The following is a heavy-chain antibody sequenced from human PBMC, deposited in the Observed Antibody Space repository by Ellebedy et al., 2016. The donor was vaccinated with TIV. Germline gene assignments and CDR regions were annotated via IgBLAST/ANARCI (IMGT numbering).Heavy chain of an antibody. V-gene: IGHV3-48*03. CDR3: AREGEAMIVVGHPYYYYGMDV. J-gene: IGHJ6*02. CDR2: ISSSGSTI. D-gene: IGHD3-22*01. Sequence: PGGSLRLSCPASGFTFSSYEMNWVRQAQGQGLEWVSYISSSGSTIYYSGSVKGRFTISRDNAKNSLYLQMNSLRAEDTAVYYCAREGEAMIVVGHPYYYYGMDVWGQGTTVTVSS. CDR1: GFTFSSYE.